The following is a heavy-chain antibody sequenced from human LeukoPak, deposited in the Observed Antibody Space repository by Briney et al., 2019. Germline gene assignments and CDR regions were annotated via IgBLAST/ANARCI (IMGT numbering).Heavy chain of an antibody. CDR2: IYYSGST. J-gene: IGHJ4*02. CDR3: ARAVDIVVVPAAMVFDY. V-gene: IGHV4-30-4*08. D-gene: IGHD2-2*01. CDR1: GGSISSGDYY. Sequence: PSETLSLTCTVSGGSISSGDYYWSWIRQPPGKGLEWIGYIYYSGSTYYNPSLKSRVTISVDTSKNQFSLKLSSVTAADTAVYYCARAVDIVVVPAAMVFDYWGQGTLVTVSS.